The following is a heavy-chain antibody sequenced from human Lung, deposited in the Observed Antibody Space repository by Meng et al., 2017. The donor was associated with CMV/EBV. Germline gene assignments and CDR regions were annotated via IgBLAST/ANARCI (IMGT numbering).Heavy chain of an antibody. CDR1: FRSYS. J-gene: IGHJ4*02. Sequence: FRSYSITWVRQAPGKGLVWVSSISASSSYIFYSDSVKGRFTISRDNAKNSLYLQMNNLRPEDTAVYYCARVGYCTTTNCYGDYFDYWGQGTLVTVSS. CDR3: ARVGYCTTTNCYGDYFDY. V-gene: IGHV3-21*01. CDR2: ISASSSYI. D-gene: IGHD2-2*03.